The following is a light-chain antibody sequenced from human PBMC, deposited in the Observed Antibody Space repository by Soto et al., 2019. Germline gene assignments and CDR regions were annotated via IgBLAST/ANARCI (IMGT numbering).Light chain of an antibody. J-gene: IGKJ1*01. CDR1: QSVSSNY. V-gene: IGKV3-20*01. CDR3: HQYGASPWT. CDR2: GVS. Sequence: IVLSQSPDTLSLSPGNRATLSCRSSQSVSSNYFALFQQRPGQAPRLLIYGVSTRATGTPDRFSASGSATEFTLNINRLEPEDFAVYYCHQYGASPWTFGQGTKVDIK.